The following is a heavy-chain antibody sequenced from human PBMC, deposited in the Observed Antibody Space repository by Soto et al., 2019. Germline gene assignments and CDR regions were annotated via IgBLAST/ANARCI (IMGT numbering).Heavy chain of an antibody. V-gene: IGHV4-39*01. CDR1: GGSISSNSYY. D-gene: IGHD2-8*02. CDR2: IYYSGTT. J-gene: IGHJ6*02. CDR3: ARHKGGYCSGVGV. Sequence: QLQLQESGPGLVKPSETLSLTCTVSGGSISSNSYYWAWIRQPPGKGLEWIGNIYYSGTTYYNPSLEGRVAIAVDTAKNRSSLKLSSVTAADTAGYCCARHKGGYCSGVGVWGQGTTVTVSS.